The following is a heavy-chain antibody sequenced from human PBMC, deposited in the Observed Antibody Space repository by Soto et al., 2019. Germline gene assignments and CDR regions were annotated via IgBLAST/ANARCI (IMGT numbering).Heavy chain of an antibody. CDR1: GFPFSPYT. CDR2: ISYDGTNQ. CDR3: ARGAIVGVNDVFDV. J-gene: IGHJ3*01. D-gene: IGHD1-26*01. Sequence: PGGSLRLSCAASGFPFSPYTMHGVRQAPGQGLEWVAVISYDGTNQYYADSVKGRFIISRDNSNNTLSLQMHSLKSEDTAVYFCARGAIVGVNDVFDVWGQGTMVTVSS. V-gene: IGHV3-30*14.